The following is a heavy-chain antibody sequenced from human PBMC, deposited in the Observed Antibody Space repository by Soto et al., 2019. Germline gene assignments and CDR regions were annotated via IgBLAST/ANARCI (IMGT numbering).Heavy chain of an antibody. Sequence: KGLEWIGYIYYSGSTNYNPSLKSRVTISVDTSKNQFSLKLSSVTAADTAVYYCARSNYYNSSGYSLLAYW. D-gene: IGHD3-22*01. CDR2: IYYSGST. V-gene: IGHV4-59*01. CDR3: ARSNYYNSSGYSLLAY. J-gene: IGHJ4*01.